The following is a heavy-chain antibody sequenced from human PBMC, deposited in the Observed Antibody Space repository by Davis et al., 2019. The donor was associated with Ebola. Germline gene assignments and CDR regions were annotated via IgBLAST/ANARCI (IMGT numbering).Heavy chain of an antibody. CDR2: TSHNERER. J-gene: IGHJ4*02. CDR1: GFTFSNHA. CDR3: ARALHDEVLDY. Sequence: PGGSLRLSCVASGFTFSNHAMHWVRQAPGKGLEWVAVTSHNERERFYGESVQGRFTISRDNSENVLYLQMDSLRPDDMAIYFCARALHDEVLDYWGQGTPVTVSS. V-gene: IGHV3-30*04. D-gene: IGHD1-1*01.